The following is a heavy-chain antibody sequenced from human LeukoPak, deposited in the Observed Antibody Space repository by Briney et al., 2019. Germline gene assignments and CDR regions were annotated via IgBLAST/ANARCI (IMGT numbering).Heavy chain of an antibody. V-gene: IGHV3-30*02. CDR3: AKSQVRLNYFDY. D-gene: IGHD3-16*01. CDR1: GFTFSNYG. Sequence: GGSLRLSCAASGFTFSNYGMHWVRQAPGKELEWVAFIRYDGNSEYSADSVKGRFTISRDNSKNTLYLQMNSLRAEDTAVYYCAKSQVRLNYFDYWGQGTLVAVSS. J-gene: IGHJ4*02. CDR2: IRYDGNSE.